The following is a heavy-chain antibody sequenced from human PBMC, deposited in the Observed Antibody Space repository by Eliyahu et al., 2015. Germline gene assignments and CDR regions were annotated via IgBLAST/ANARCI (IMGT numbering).Heavy chain of an antibody. CDR3: ARGKDIVVVVAADDAFDI. J-gene: IGHJ3*02. Sequence: QVQLVQSGAEVKKPGASVKVSCKASGYTFTSYDINWVRQAPGQGLEWMGWMNPNSGNTGYAQKFQGRVTMTRNTSISTAYMELSSLRSEDTAVYYCARGKDIVVVVAADDAFDIWGQGTMVTVSS. CDR2: MNPNSGNT. V-gene: IGHV1-8*01. CDR1: GYTFTSYD. D-gene: IGHD2-15*01.